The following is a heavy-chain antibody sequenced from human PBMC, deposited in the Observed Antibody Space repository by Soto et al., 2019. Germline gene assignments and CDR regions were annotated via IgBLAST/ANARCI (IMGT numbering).Heavy chain of an antibody. CDR2: ISAYNGNT. CDR3: ARGAPRDAFDI. CDR1: GYTFTSYG. J-gene: IGHJ3*02. V-gene: IGHV1-18*01. Sequence: ASVKVSCKASGYTFTSYGISWVRQAPGQGLEWMGWISAYNGNTNYAQKFQGRVTMTRDTSTSTVYMELSSLRSEDTAVYYCARGAPRDAFDIWGQGTMVTVSS.